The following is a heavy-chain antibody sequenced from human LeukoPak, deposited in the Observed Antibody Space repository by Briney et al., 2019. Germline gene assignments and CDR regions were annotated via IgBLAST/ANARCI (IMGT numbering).Heavy chain of an antibody. V-gene: IGHV1-69*04. CDR1: GGTFSSYA. CDR2: IIPILGIA. J-gene: IGHJ4*02. CDR3: ARDGTDTAMVPLDY. Sequence: SVKVSCKASGGTFSSYAISWVRQAPGQGLEWRGRIIPILGIANYAQKFQGRVTITADKSTSTAYMELSSLRSEDTAVYYCARDGTDTAMVPLDYWSQGTLVTVSS. D-gene: IGHD5-18*01.